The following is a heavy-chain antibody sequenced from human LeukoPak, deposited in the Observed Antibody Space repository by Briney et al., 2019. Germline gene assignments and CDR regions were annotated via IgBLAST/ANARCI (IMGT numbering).Heavy chain of an antibody. Sequence: GESLQISSQGFGYTFTNYWIGWVRPMPGKGLEWMGIIFSGDSNTRNSPSFQGQVTISAEKSIRTAYLQWNGPDASDTAVYYFTRLDYDSDGYNWFDPWGQGTLVTVSS. CDR2: IFSGDSNT. CDR3: TRLDYDSDGYNWFDP. D-gene: IGHD3-16*01. V-gene: IGHV5-51*01. CDR1: GYTFTNYW. J-gene: IGHJ5*02.